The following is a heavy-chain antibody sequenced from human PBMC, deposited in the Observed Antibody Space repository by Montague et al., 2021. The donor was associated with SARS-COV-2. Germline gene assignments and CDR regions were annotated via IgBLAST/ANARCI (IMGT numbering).Heavy chain of an antibody. CDR2: IKEDGSEK. V-gene: IGHV3-7*01. D-gene: IGHD3-22*01. J-gene: IGHJ4*02. Sequence: LRLSWSASGFTFSSYWMSWVRQAPGKGLEWVAHIKEDGSEKKYVGPVKGRFTISRDNAKDSLYLQMNSLRAEDTAVYYCAREYFDNSGMGHYWGQGTLVTVSS. CDR3: AREYFDNSGMGHY. CDR1: GFTFSSYW.